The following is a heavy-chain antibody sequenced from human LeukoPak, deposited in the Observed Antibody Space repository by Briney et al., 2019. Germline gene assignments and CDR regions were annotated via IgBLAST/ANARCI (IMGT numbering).Heavy chain of an antibody. CDR1: GFTFSSYA. V-gene: IGHV3-23*01. CDR3: AKDTYIGKYCTNGVCSPFDY. Sequence: GGSLRLSCAGSGFTFSSYAMSWVRQAPGQGLEWVSVISDSGDYTSYADSVRGRFTISRDNSRNTLYLQMISLRPEDTAVYYCAKDTYIGKYCTNGVCSPFDYWGQGTLVTVSS. D-gene: IGHD2-8*01. CDR2: ISDSGDYT. J-gene: IGHJ4*02.